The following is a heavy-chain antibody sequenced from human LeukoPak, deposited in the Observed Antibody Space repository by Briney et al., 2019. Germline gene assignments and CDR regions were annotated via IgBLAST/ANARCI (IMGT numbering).Heavy chain of an antibody. CDR2: IIHSGGTT. Sequence: PGGSLRLSCAASGFTFSSSAMSWVRQVPGKGLEWVSIIHSGGTTNYVDSVKGRFTISRDNSKNTHYLQMSSLRAEVTGIYYCAKGGHYSFFDYWGQGTLVTVSS. V-gene: IGHV3-23*03. D-gene: IGHD4-11*01. CDR3: AKGGHYSFFDY. J-gene: IGHJ4*02. CDR1: GFTFSSSA.